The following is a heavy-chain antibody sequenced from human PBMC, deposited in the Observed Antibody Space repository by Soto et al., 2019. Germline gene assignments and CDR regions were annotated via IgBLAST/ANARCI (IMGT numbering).Heavy chain of an antibody. V-gene: IGHV4-30-4*01. D-gene: IGHD4-4*01. CDR1: GGSISSGDYY. CDR2: IYHSGST. Sequence: PSETLSLTCTVSGGSISSGDYYWSWIRHPPGRGLEWIGYIYHSGSTYYNPSLKSRVSISVDTSRNQFSLKVSSVTAADTAVYYCARADDYINPFDYWGQGTLVTVSS. J-gene: IGHJ4*02. CDR3: ARADDYINPFDY.